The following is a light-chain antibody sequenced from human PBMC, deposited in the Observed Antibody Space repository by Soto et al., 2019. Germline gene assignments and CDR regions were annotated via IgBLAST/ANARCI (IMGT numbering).Light chain of an antibody. Sequence: EILLTQYPGIMYLYRGERATLSCRASQSVSSSYLAWYTQKPGQAPRLIIYGASSRATGIPDRFSGSGSGTDFTLPISSLEPEEGPVDDCQQSGSSPRPFCQGAKLDI. CDR2: GAS. V-gene: IGKV3-20*01. J-gene: IGKJ1*01. CDR1: QSVSSSY. CDR3: QQSGSSPRP.